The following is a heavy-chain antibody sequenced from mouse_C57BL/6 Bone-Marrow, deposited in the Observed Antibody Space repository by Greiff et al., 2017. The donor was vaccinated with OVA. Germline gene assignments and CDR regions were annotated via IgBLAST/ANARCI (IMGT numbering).Heavy chain of an antibody. D-gene: IGHD1-3*01. Sequence: EVQLVESGGGLVQPGGSLSLSCAASGFTFTDYYMSWVRQPPGKALEWLGFIRNKANGYTTEYSASVKGRFTISRDNSQSILYLQMNALRTEDSATYYCARYNTVGDKEYYCDYWGQGTTLTVSS. CDR3: ARYNTVGDKEYYCDY. J-gene: IGHJ2*01. V-gene: IGHV7-3*01. CDR2: IRNKANGYTT. CDR1: GFTFTDYY.